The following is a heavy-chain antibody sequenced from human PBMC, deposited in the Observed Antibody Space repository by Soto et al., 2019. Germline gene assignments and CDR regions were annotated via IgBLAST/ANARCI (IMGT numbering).Heavy chain of an antibody. V-gene: IGHV1-69*05. Sequence: SAKVSCKHXRVTFSSYAISLPRHNNGQWLEWMGGIIPIFGTANYAQKFQGRVTITRDTSASTAYMELSRLRSEDTAVYYCASSYSNYALIDYYYYGMDVWGQGTTVTVSS. CDR2: IIPIFGTA. D-gene: IGHD4-4*01. CDR3: ASSYSNYALIDYYYYGMDV. J-gene: IGHJ6*02. CDR1: RVTFSSYA.